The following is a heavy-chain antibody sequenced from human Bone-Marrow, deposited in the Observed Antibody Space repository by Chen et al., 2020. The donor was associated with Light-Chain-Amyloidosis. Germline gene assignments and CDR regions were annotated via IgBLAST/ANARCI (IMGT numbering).Heavy chain of an antibody. J-gene: IGHJ6*02. CDR1: GGSMTTHF. CDR2: FRYVGGP. V-gene: IGHV4-59*11. CDR3: ARGDGLGTVDGIRYHGVDV. Sequence: QMQLRESGPGLVKPSETLSLTCDVSGGSMTTHFFSLMRQAPGKGLEWIGYFRYVGGPRYSPSLASRMSISGDTSKNQFSLKINFVTAADTAVYYCARGDGLGTVDGIRYHGVDVWGPGITVTVSS. D-gene: IGHD1-1*01.